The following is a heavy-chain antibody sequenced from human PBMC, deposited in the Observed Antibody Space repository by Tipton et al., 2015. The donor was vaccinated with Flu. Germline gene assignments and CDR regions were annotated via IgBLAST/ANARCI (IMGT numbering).Heavy chain of an antibody. D-gene: IGHD3-3*01. CDR2: ISGSGGST. J-gene: IGHJ6*02. CDR3: AKAPRITIFGVVPDYYYYGMDV. CDR1: GFTFSSYA. Sequence: SLRLSCAASGFTFSSYAMSWVRQAPGKGLEWVSAISGSGGSTYYADSVKGRFTISRDNSKNTLYLQMNSLRAEDTAVYYCAKAPRITIFGVVPDYYYYGMDVWGQGTTVPVSS. V-gene: IGHV3-23*01.